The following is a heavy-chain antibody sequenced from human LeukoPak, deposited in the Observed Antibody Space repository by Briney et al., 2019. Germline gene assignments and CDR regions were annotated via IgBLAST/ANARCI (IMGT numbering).Heavy chain of an antibody. V-gene: IGHV3-21*01. J-gene: IGHJ4*02. CDR2: ISSSSSYI. Sequence: GGSLRLSCAASGFTFSSYSMNWVRQAPGKGLEWVSSISSSSSYIYYADSVKGRFTISRDNAKNSLYLQMNSLRAEDMAVYYCARDLISHSGGYQLGYWGQGTLVTVSS. CDR3: ARDLISHSGGYQLGY. CDR1: GFTFSSYS. D-gene: IGHD3-22*01.